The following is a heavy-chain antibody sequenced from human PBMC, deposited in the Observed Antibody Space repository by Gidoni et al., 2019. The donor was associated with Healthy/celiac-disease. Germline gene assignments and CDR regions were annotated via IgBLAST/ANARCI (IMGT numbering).Heavy chain of an antibody. D-gene: IGHD5-12*01. CDR1: GFTFSRHG. Sequence: QVQLVESGGGVVQPGRSLRLSCAASGFTFSRHGMHWVRQAPGKGLEWVAVISYDGSNKYYADSVKGRFTISRDNSKNTLYLQMNSLRAEDTAVYYCARDVEMATIDVGAFDIWGQGTMVTVSS. CDR3: ARDVEMATIDVGAFDI. V-gene: IGHV3-30*03. CDR2: ISYDGSNK. J-gene: IGHJ3*02.